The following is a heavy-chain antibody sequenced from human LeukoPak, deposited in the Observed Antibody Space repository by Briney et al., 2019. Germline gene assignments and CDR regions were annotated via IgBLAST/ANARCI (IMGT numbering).Heavy chain of an antibody. CDR1: GFTLSSYW. Sequence: GGSLRLSCAASGFTLSSYWGSWVPRAPGKGLEWVDNIKQDGSETYYVGSVKGRFTISRDNAKNSLYLKMDSMRAEDTAVYYCARGYDFWSGYPSLYYFDYWGQGTLVTVSS. CDR3: ARGYDFWSGYPSLYYFDY. V-gene: IGHV3-7*01. CDR2: IKQDGSET. J-gene: IGHJ4*02. D-gene: IGHD3-3*01.